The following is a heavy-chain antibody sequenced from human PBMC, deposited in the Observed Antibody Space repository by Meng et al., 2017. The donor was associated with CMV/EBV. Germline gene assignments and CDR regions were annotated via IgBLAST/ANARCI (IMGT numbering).Heavy chain of an antibody. J-gene: IGHJ3*02. CDR2: IKQDGSEK. CDR3: ARENWGDAFDI. D-gene: IGHD7-27*01. V-gene: IGHV3-7*01. Sequence: GESLKISCTVSGGSISSSSYYWGWIRQPPGKGLEWVANIKQDGSEKYYVDSVKGRFTISRDNAKNSLYLQMNSLRAEDTAVYYCARENWGDAFDIWGQGTMVTVSS. CDR1: GGSISSSSYY.